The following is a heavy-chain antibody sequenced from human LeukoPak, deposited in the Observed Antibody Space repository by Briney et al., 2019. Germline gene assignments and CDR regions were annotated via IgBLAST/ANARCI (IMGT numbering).Heavy chain of an antibody. D-gene: IGHD3-10*01. CDR1: GYTFTSYG. CDR3: ARNLWFGEFYYYGMDV. V-gene: IGHV1-18*01. CDR2: ISAYNGNT. Sequence: GASVKVSCKASGYTFTSYGISWVRQAPGQGLEWMGWISAYNGNTNYARKLQGRVTMTTDTSTSTAYMELRSLRSDDTAVYYCARNLWFGEFYYYGMDVWGQGTTVTVSS. J-gene: IGHJ6*02.